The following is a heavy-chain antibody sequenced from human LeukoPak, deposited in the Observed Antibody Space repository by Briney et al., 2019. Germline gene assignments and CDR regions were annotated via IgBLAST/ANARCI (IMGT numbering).Heavy chain of an antibody. Sequence: PGGSLRLSCAASGFTFSSYAMHWVRQAPGKGLEWVAVISCDGSNKYYADSVKGRFTISRDNSKNTLYLQMNSLRAEDTAVYYCARGPARNYYGSGSYRHNWFDPWGQGTLVTVSS. J-gene: IGHJ5*02. CDR3: ARGPARNYYGSGSYRHNWFDP. V-gene: IGHV3-30*04. D-gene: IGHD3-10*01. CDR1: GFTFSSYA. CDR2: ISCDGSNK.